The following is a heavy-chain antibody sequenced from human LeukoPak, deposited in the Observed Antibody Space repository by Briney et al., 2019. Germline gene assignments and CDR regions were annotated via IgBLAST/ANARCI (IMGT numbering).Heavy chain of an antibody. CDR1: GGSISSYY. D-gene: IGHD6-13*01. Sequence: SETLSLTCTVSGGSISSYYWSWIRQPPGKGLEWIGYIYYSGSTNYNPSLKSRVTISVDTSKNQFSLKLSSVTAADTAVYYCARMWFSSSWNRQFDPWGQGALVTVSS. J-gene: IGHJ5*02. CDR2: IYYSGST. V-gene: IGHV4-59*01. CDR3: ARMWFSSSWNRQFDP.